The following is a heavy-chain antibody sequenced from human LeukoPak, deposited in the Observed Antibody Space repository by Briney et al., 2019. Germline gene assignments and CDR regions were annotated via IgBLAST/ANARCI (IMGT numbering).Heavy chain of an antibody. D-gene: IGHD6-19*01. J-gene: IGHJ4*02. V-gene: IGHV3-23*01. CDR1: GFALSSYA. Sequence: AGGSLRLSCVASGFALSSYAMCWVRQAPGKGLEWVSTIDSSGGSTYYADSVEGRFTISRDNSKNTLYLQMNSLRVEDTALYFCAKDSDSSGWYVTTDYWGQGTLVTVSS. CDR2: IDSSGGST. CDR3: AKDSDSSGWYVTTDY.